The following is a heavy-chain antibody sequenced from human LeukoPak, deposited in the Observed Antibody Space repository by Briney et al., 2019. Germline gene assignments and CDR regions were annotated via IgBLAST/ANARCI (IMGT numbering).Heavy chain of an antibody. J-gene: IGHJ3*02. D-gene: IGHD6-13*01. CDR1: GYTFTGYY. Sequence: ASVKVSCKASGYTFTGYYMHWVRQAPGQGLEWMGWINPNSGGTNYAQKFQGRVTMTRDTSISTAYMELSRLRSDDAAVYYCARDLRSRDAFDIWGQGIMVTVSS. CDR3: ARDLRSRDAFDI. V-gene: IGHV1-2*02. CDR2: INPNSGGT.